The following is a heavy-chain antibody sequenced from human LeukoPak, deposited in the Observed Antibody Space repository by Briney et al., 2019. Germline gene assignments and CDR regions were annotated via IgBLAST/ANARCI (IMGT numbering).Heavy chain of an antibody. Sequence: SETLSLTCTVSGYSISSGYYWGWIRQPPGKGLEWIGSIYHSGSIYYNPSLKSRVTISVDTSKNQFSLKLSSVTAADTAVYYCARDPSYYDFWSGSPTHDAFDIWGQGTMVTVSS. CDR2: IYHSGSI. CDR3: ARDPSYYDFWSGSPTHDAFDI. V-gene: IGHV4-38-2*02. D-gene: IGHD3-3*01. J-gene: IGHJ3*02. CDR1: GYSISSGYY.